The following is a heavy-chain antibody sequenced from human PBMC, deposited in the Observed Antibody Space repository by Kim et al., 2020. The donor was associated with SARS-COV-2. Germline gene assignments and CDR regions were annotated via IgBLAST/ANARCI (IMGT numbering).Heavy chain of an antibody. CDR2: INSDGSST. CDR1: FTFSSYW. D-gene: IGHD3-3*01. Sequence: FTFSSYWRHWVRQAPGKRLVWVLRINSDGSSTSYADSVKGRFTISRDNAKNTLYLQMNSLRAEDTAVYYCAREAQYYDFWSGYPLDYWGQGTLVTVSS. V-gene: IGHV3-74*01. J-gene: IGHJ4*02. CDR3: AREAQYYDFWSGYPLDY.